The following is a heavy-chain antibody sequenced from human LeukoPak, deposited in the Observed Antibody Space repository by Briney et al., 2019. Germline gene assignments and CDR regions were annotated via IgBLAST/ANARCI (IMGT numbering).Heavy chain of an antibody. J-gene: IGHJ4*02. CDR3: AKDKDDYGGKGFDY. CDR1: GFTFSSYA. Sequence: GGSLRLSCAASGFTFSSYAMSWVRQAPGKGLEWVSAISGSGGSTYYADSVKGRFTTSRDNSKNTLYLQMNSLRAEDTAVYYCAKDKDDYGGKGFDYWGQGTLVTVSS. V-gene: IGHV3-23*01. CDR2: ISGSGGST. D-gene: IGHD4-23*01.